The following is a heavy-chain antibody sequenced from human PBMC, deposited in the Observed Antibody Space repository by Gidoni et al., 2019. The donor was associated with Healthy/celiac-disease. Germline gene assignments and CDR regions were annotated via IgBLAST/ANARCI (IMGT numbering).Heavy chain of an antibody. J-gene: IGHJ4*02. CDR3: ASTGNSGWYYFDY. CDR2: IYYSGST. CDR1: GGSISSSSYY. Sequence: QLQLQESGPGLVKPSETLSLTCTVSGGSISSSSYYWGWIRQPPGKGLEWIGSIYYSGSTYYNPSLKRRVTISVDTSKNQFSLKLRSVTAADTAVYYCASTGNSGWYYFDYWGQGTLVTVSS. D-gene: IGHD6-19*01. V-gene: IGHV4-39*01.